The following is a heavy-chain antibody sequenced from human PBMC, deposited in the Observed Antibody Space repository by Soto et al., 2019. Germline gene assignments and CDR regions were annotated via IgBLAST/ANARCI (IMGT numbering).Heavy chain of an antibody. CDR3: ARNQPQYSSSWYRPQYYYYGMDV. D-gene: IGHD6-13*01. J-gene: IGHJ6*02. CDR1: GDSVSTNSAA. CDR2: TYYRSKWYN. V-gene: IGHV6-1*01. Sequence: PSQTLSRTCAISGDSVSTNSAAWNWISQSPSRGLEWLGRTYYRSKWYNDYAVSVKSRITINPDTSKNQFSLQLNSVTPEDTAVYYCARNQPQYSSSWYRPQYYYYGMDVWGQGITVTVSS.